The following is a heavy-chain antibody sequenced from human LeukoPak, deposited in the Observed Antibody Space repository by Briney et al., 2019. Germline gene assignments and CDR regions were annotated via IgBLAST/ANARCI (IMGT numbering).Heavy chain of an antibody. Sequence: GGSLRLSCGACGFTFKNYAMIGVGEAPGEGVECGSSISGGGETTYYADSAKGRFTISRDHSQKKLYLQMNSLRAEDTAVYYCARDYADYVGYFFFDYWGQGTLVTVSS. D-gene: IGHD4-17*01. V-gene: IGHV3-23*01. CDR2: ISGGGETT. CDR1: GFTFKNYA. J-gene: IGHJ4*02. CDR3: ARDYADYVGYFFFDY.